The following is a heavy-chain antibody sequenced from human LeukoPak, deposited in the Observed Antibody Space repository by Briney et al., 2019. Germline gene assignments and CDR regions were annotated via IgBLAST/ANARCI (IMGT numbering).Heavy chain of an antibody. CDR3: AREEDGDYYYYGMDV. CDR2: INPNSGGT. Sequence: ASVKVSCKASGYTFTGYYMHWVRQAPGQGLEWMGWINPNSGGTNYAQKFQGRVTMTRDTSISTAYMELSRLRSDDTAVYYCAREEDGDYYYYGMDVWGQGTTVTVSS. CDR1: GYTFTGYY. V-gene: IGHV1-2*02. D-gene: IGHD4-17*01. J-gene: IGHJ6*02.